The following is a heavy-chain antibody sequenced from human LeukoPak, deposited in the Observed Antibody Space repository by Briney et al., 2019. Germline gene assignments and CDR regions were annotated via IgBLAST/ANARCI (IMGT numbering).Heavy chain of an antibody. D-gene: IGHD5-24*01. CDR2: ISGSGGSI. J-gene: IGHJ4*02. Sequence: GGSLRLSCAASGLTFSSYAMSWVRQAPGKGREWVSAISGSGGSIYYADSVKGRFTISRDNSKNTLYLQMNSLRAEDTAVYYCAKGRWLQNAGFDYWGQGTLVTVSS. V-gene: IGHV3-23*01. CDR1: GLTFSSYA. CDR3: AKGRWLQNAGFDY.